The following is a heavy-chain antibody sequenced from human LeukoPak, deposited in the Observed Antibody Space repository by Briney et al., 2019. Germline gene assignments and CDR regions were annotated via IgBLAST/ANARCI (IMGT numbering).Heavy chain of an antibody. CDR2: IYYSGST. V-gene: IGHV4-31*03. D-gene: IGHD6-13*01. J-gene: IGHJ4*02. CDR1: GGSISSGGYY. CDR3: AREGVAAAGKLDY. Sequence: KSSQTLSLTCTVSGGSISSGGYYWSWIRQHPGKGLEWIGYIYYSGSTYYNPSLKSRVTISVDTSKNQFSMNLISVTAADTAVYYCAREGVAAAGKLDYWGQGTLVTVSS.